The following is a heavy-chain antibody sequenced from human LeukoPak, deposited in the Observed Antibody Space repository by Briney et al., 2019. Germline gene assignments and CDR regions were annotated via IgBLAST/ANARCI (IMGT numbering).Heavy chain of an antibody. CDR3: AKDAPYLVGATYFDY. CDR2: IGGTGETI. D-gene: IGHD1-26*01. Sequence: GGSLRLTCVASGFDFNTYEMTWVRQAPGKGLEWVSYIGGTGETIYYADSVKGRFTVSRDNAKNSVYLQMNSLRAEDTAVYYCAKDAPYLVGATYFDYWGQGTLVTVSS. CDR1: GFDFNTYE. J-gene: IGHJ4*02. V-gene: IGHV3-48*03.